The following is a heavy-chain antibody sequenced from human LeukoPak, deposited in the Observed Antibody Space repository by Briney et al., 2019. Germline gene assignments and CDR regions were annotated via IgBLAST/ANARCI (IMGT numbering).Heavy chain of an antibody. CDR3: ATVYYYGSGSYYAPFDY. Sequence: PGGSLRLSCAASGFTFSSYAMHWVRQAPGKGLEWVAFIRYDGSNKYYADSVKGRFTISRDNSKNTLYLQMNSLRAEDTAVYYCATVYYYGSGSYYAPFDYWGQGTLVTVSS. D-gene: IGHD3-10*01. V-gene: IGHV3-30*02. CDR1: GFTFSSYA. CDR2: IRYDGSNK. J-gene: IGHJ4*02.